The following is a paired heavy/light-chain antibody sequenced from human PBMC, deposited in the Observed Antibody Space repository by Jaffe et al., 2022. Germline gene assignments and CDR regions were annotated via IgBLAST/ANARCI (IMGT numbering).Heavy chain of an antibody. D-gene: IGHD3-3*01. CDR1: GFTFSSYS. Sequence: EVQLVESGGGLVKPGGSLRLSCAASGFTFSSYSMNWVRQAPGKGLEWVSSISSSSSYIYYADSVKGRFTISRDNAKNSLYLQMNSLRAEDTAVYYCARDVTYYDFWSGYYPMAFDIWGQGTMVTVSS. CDR2: ISSSSSYI. J-gene: IGHJ3*02. CDR3: ARDVTYYDFWSGYYPMAFDI. V-gene: IGHV3-21*01.
Light chain of an antibody. CDR2: GKN. CDR3: NSRDSSGNPLV. V-gene: IGLV3-19*01. Sequence: SSELTQDPAVSVALGQTVRITCQGDSLRSYYASWYQQKPGQAPVLVIYGKNNRPSGIPDRFSGSSSGNTASLTITGAQAEDEADYYCNSRDSSGNPLVFGGGTKLTVL. CDR1: SLRSYY. J-gene: IGLJ3*02.